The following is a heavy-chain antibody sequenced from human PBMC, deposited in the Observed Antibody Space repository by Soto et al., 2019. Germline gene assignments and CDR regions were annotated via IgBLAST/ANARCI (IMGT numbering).Heavy chain of an antibody. Sequence: GGSLRLSCAASGFTFSSYAMSWVRQAPGKGLEWVSAISGSGGSTYYADSVKGRFTISRDNAKNSLYLQMNSLRAEDTAVYYCARVSVLTGSYYYYGMDVWGQGTTVTVSS. CDR1: GFTFSSYA. D-gene: IGHD3-9*01. V-gene: IGHV3-23*01. J-gene: IGHJ6*02. CDR2: ISGSGGST. CDR3: ARVSVLTGSYYYYGMDV.